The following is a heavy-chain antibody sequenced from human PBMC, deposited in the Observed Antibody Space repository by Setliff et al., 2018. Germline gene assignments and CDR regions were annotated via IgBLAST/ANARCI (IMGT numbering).Heavy chain of an antibody. CDR1: GDSLSGDNYF. Sequence: SETLSLTCTVSGDSLSGDNYFWSWIRHLPGKGLQWLGHIYYTGKTYYNPSLESRVTMSVDTSKNQFSLNLSSVSAADTAVYYCARTFTGRYFDLWGRGTLVTVSS. CDR2: IYYTGKT. CDR3: ARTFTGRYFDL. J-gene: IGHJ2*01. V-gene: IGHV4-30-4*01.